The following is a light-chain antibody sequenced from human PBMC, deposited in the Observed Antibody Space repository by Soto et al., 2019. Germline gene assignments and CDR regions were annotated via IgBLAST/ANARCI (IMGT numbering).Light chain of an antibody. CDR2: AAS. J-gene: IGKJ3*01. Sequence: DIQMTQSPSSLSASVGDRVTITCRASQSISSYLNWYQQKPGKAPNLLIYAASSLHSGVPSKFSGDGSGTDFTLTISSLQPEDFATYQCHQRYSPPFTFGPGTNVYIK. CDR1: QSISSY. V-gene: IGKV1-39*01. CDR3: HQRYSPPFT.